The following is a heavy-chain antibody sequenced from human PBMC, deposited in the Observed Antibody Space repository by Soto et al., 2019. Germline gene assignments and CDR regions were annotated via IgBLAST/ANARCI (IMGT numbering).Heavy chain of an antibody. CDR3: ASSQYDFWCGSDYYGKDV. V-gene: IGHV1-46*01. CDR2: INPSGGST. Sequence: ASVKVSCKASGYTFTSYYMHWVRQAPGQGLEWMGIINPSGGSTSYAQKFQGRVTMTTDTSTSTAYMELRSLRSDDTAVYYCASSQYDFWCGSDYYGKDVWGQGTTVTVSS. CDR1: GYTFTSYY. D-gene: IGHD3-3*01. J-gene: IGHJ6*02.